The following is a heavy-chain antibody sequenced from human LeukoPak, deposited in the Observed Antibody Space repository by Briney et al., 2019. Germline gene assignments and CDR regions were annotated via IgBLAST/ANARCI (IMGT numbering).Heavy chain of an antibody. CDR2: ISYDGSNK. V-gene: IGHV3-30*04. J-gene: IGHJ4*02. CDR1: GFTFSSYA. CDR3: ARDRRDIVATSYLDY. Sequence: GRSLRLSCAASGFTFSSYAMHWVRQAPGKGLEWVAVISYDGSNKYYADSVKGRFTISRDNSKNTLYLQMNSLRAEDTAVYYCARDRRDIVATSYLDYWGQGTLVTVSS. D-gene: IGHD5-12*01.